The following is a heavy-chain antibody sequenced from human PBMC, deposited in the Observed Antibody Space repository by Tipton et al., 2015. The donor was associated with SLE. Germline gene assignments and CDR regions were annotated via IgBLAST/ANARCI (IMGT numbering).Heavy chain of an antibody. CDR1: SGSINSGDYY. CDR2: IYTNERT. D-gene: IGHD3-22*01. CDR3: ARHYMDSNGYYQYYLDY. J-gene: IGHJ4*02. Sequence: TLSLTCTVSSGSINSGDYYWTWIRRPAGKGLEWIGRIYTNERTNYNPSLEGRVTISLDTSTNQFSPKLTSVTAADTAVYYCARHYMDSNGYYQYYLDYWGQGTLVTVSS. V-gene: IGHV4-61*02.